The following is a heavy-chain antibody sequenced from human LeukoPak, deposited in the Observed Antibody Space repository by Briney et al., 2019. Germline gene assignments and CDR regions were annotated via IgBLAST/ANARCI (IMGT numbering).Heavy chain of an antibody. J-gene: IGHJ3*02. V-gene: IGHV3-21*01. CDR1: GFTFSTYS. CDR3: ARDSKALGEAFDI. Sequence: GGSLRLSCVASGFTFSTYSMNWVRQAPGKGREWVSSISSGSSYIYYADSVKGRFTISRDNVKNSLYLQMNSLRAEDTAVYYCARDSKALGEAFDIWGQGTVVTVSS. CDR2: ISSGSSYI.